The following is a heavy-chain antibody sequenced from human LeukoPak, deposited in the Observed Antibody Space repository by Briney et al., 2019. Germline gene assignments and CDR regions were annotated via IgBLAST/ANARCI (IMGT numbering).Heavy chain of an antibody. J-gene: IGHJ4*02. D-gene: IGHD6-19*01. Sequence: PGGSLRLSCAASGFTFGRNWMHWVRQAPGKGLVWVSRINTDGSNTRYADSVKGRFTISRDNGKNTLYLQMNSLRAEDTAVYYCARLRASSSGWYFDYWGQGTLVTVSA. CDR2: INTDGSNT. V-gene: IGHV3-74*01. CDR1: GFTFGRNW. CDR3: ARLRASSSGWYFDY.